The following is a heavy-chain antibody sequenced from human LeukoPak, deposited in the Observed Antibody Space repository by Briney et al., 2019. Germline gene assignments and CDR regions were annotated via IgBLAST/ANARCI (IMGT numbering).Heavy chain of an antibody. CDR1: GGSISSSSYY. CDR2: IYYSGST. V-gene: IGHV4-39*07. D-gene: IGHD3-10*01. CDR3: ASLYGSGSYYPSDY. Sequence: SETLSLTCTVSGGSISSSSYYWGWIRQPPGRGLEWIGSIYYSGSTYYTPSLKSRVTIAVDTSKNRFSLKLSSVTAADTAVYYCASLYGSGSYYPSDYWGQGTLVTVSS. J-gene: IGHJ4*02.